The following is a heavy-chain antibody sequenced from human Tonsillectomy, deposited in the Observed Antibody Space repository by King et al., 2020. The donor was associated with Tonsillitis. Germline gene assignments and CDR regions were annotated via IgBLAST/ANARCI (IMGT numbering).Heavy chain of an antibody. CDR2: INPSAGST. J-gene: IGHJ6*02. CDR1: GYTFTNYY. D-gene: IGHD3-9*01. V-gene: IGHV1-46*01. CDR3: ARRGAYYDSLTGPDGMDV. Sequence: QLVQSGAEVKKPGASVKVSCRASGYTFTNYYLHWVRQAPGQGLEWMGIINPSAGSTTYAQKFQGRVTMTRDTSTSTVYMDLSRLRSEDTAVYYCARRGAYYDSLTGPDGMDVWGQGTTVTVS.